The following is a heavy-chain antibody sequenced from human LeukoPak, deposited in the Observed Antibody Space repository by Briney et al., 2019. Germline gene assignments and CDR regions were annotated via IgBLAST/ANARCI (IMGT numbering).Heavy chain of an antibody. D-gene: IGHD3-10*01. CDR1: GGSFSGYY. Sequence: SETLSLTCAVYGGSFSGYYWSWIRQPPGKGLEWIGEINHSGSTNYNPSLKSRVTISVDTSKNQFSLKLSSVTAADTAVYYCARDYYGSGSFGIWGQGTMVTVSS. CDR2: INHSGST. V-gene: IGHV4-34*01. J-gene: IGHJ3*02. CDR3: ARDYYGSGSFGI.